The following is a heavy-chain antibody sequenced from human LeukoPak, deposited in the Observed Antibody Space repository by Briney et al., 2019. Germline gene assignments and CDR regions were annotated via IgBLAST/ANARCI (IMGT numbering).Heavy chain of an antibody. CDR1: GFTFDDYA. CDR3: ARGPDFWSNYLNSLFDS. Sequence: GGSLRLSCAASGFTFDDYAMHWVRQAPGKGLEWVAHIDWKGGDIGYGDSVKGRFNISRDNAKNSLYLEMNSLRPDDTALYFCARGPDFWSNYLNSLFDSWGQGTLVIVS. D-gene: IGHD3-3*01. V-gene: IGHV3-9*01. CDR2: IDWKGGDI. J-gene: IGHJ4*02.